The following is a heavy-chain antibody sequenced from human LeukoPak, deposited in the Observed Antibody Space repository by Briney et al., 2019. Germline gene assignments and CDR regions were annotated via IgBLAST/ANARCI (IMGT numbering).Heavy chain of an antibody. V-gene: IGHV1-2*02. CDR2: INPNSGGT. CDR1: GYTFTSYG. CDR3: ARDRSGSGWTDY. J-gene: IGHJ4*02. Sequence: GASVKVSCKASGYTFTSYGISWVRQAPGQGLEWMGWINPNSGGTNYAQKFQGRVTMTRDTSISTAYMELSRLRSDDTAVYYCARDRSGSGWTDYWGQGTLVTVSS. D-gene: IGHD1-26*01.